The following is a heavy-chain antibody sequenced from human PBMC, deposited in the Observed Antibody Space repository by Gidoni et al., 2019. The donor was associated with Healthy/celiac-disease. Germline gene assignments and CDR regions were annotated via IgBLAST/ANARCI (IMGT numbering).Heavy chain of an antibody. CDR2: ISGSGGST. CDR1: GFTFSSSA. J-gene: IGHJ3*02. D-gene: IGHD3-22*01. CDR3: AKFSYYYDSSGYYGASDDAFDI. Sequence: EVQLLESGGGLVHPGGSLRLSCAASGFTFSSSAMRWVRQAPGKGLEWVSAISGSGGSTYYADSVKGRFTISRDNSKNTLYRQMNSLRAEDTAVYYCAKFSYYYDSSGYYGASDDAFDIWGQGTMVTVSS. V-gene: IGHV3-23*01.